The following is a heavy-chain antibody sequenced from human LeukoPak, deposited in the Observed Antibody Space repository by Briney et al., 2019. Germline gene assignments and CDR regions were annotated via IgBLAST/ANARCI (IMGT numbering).Heavy chain of an antibody. CDR2: ISGSGGST. D-gene: IGHD3-3*01. CDR3: AAPELRFLEWLPSPFLPLFDY. CDR1: GFTFSSYA. V-gene: IGHV3-23*01. Sequence: PGGSLRLSCAASGFTFSSYAMSWVRQAPGKGLEWVSAISGSGGSTYYADSVKGRFTISRDNSKNTLYLQMNSLRAEDTAVYYCAAPELRFLEWLPSPFLPLFDYWGQGTLVTVSS. J-gene: IGHJ4*02.